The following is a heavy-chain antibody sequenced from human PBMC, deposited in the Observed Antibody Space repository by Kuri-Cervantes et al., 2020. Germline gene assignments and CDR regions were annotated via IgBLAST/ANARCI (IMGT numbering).Heavy chain of an antibody. CDR1: GYTFTSYG. V-gene: IGHV1-18*01. Sequence: ASVKVSCKASGYTFTSYGISWVRQAPGQGLEWMGWISAYNGNTNYAQKLQGRVTMTTDTSTSTAYMEPRSLRSDDTAVYYCARSPYYYGSGSYYIKDNIWAANYYYYGMDVWGQGTTVTVSS. D-gene: IGHD3-10*01. J-gene: IGHJ6*02. CDR3: ARSPYYYGSGSYYIKDNIWAANYYYYGMDV. CDR2: ISAYNGNT.